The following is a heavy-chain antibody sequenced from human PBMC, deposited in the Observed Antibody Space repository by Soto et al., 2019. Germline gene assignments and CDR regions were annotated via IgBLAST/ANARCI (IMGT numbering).Heavy chain of an antibody. Sequence: QVQLVQSGAEVKKPGASVKVSCKASGNTFSNYYIHWVRQAPGQGLEWMGTINPSGGHTTYAQKXLXXXTXSRDSSTSTRYMELTSLRFEDTAVYYCARGGHVVVVTAAFDYWGQGTLVTVSS. J-gene: IGHJ4*02. D-gene: IGHD2-21*02. CDR2: INPSGGHT. V-gene: IGHV1-46*03. CDR3: ARGGHVVVVTAAFDY. CDR1: GNTFSNYY.